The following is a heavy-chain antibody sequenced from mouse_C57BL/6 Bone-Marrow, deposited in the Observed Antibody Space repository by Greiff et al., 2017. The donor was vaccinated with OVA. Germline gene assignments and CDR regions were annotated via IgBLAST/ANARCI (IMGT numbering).Heavy chain of an antibody. V-gene: IGHV5-12*01. D-gene: IGHD1-1*02. CDR2: ISNGGGST. CDR3: ARHSYGYWYFDV. J-gene: IGHJ1*03. Sequence: EVKLMESGGGLVQPGGSLKLSCAASGFTFSDYYMYWVRQTPEKRLEWVAYISNGGGSTYYPDTVKGRFTISRDNAKNTLYLQMSRLKSEDTAMYYCARHSYGYWYFDVWGTGTTVTVSS. CDR1: GFTFSDYY.